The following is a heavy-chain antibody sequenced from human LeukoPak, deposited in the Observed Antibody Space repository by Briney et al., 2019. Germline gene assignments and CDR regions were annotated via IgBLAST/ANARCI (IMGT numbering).Heavy chain of an antibody. V-gene: IGHV4-39*07. CDR1: GDSITSSYY. CDR3: ARQIYSSQPFDC. J-gene: IGHJ4*02. Sequence: SETLSLTCTVSGDSITSSYYWGWIRQPPEKGLEWIGSIYYSGSTYYNPSLKSRVTISVDTSKNQFSLKLSSVTAADTAMYYCARQIYSSQPFDCWGQGTLVTVSS. CDR2: IYYSGST. D-gene: IGHD6-13*01.